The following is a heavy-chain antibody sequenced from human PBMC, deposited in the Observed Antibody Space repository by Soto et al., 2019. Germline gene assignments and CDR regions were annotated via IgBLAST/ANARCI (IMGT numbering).Heavy chain of an antibody. CDR2: IYYSGST. V-gene: IGHV4-39*01. Sequence: SETLSLTCTVSGGSIISGDYYWGWIRQPPGKGLEWIGSIYYSGSTYYNPSLKSRVTISVDTSKNQFSLKLSSVTAADTAVYYCARSDDRGYSSSWYYFDYWGQGTLVTVSS. CDR1: GGSIISGDYY. J-gene: IGHJ4*02. D-gene: IGHD6-13*01. CDR3: ARSDDRGYSSSWYYFDY.